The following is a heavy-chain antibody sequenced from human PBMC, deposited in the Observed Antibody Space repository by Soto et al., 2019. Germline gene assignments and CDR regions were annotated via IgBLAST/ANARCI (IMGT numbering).Heavy chain of an antibody. D-gene: IGHD3-22*01. Sequence: GASVKVSCKASGGTFSSYAISWVRQAPGQGLEWMGGIIPIFGTANYAQKFQGRVTITADESTSTAYMELSSLRSEDTAVYYFAIAYYYDSSGYPDYYYYGMDVWGQGTTVTVSS. V-gene: IGHV1-69*13. CDR3: AIAYYYDSSGYPDYYYYGMDV. J-gene: IGHJ6*02. CDR2: IIPIFGTA. CDR1: GGTFSSYA.